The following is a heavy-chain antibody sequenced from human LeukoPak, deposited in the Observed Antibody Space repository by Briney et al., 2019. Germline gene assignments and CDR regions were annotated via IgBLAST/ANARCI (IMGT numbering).Heavy chain of an antibody. J-gene: IGHJ4*02. V-gene: IGHV3-30*02. CDR2: IRYDGSHK. CDR1: GFTFSDYG. Sequence: PGGSLRLSCAASGFTFSDYGMHWVRQAPGKGLEWVAFIRYDGSHKYYVDSVKGRFIISRDNSKNTLYLQMNSLRAEDTAVYYCAKDQMIAAAGTFDYWGQGTLVTVSS. CDR3: AKDQMIAAAGTFDY. D-gene: IGHD6-13*01.